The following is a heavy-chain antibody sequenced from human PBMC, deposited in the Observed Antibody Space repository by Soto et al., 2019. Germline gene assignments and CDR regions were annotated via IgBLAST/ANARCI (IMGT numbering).Heavy chain of an antibody. CDR3: ARAKAAAGTAGWWFDP. V-gene: IGHV1-2*02. D-gene: IGHD6-13*01. CDR1: GYTFTGYY. Sequence: QVQLVQSGAEVKKPGASVKVSCKASGYTFTGYYMHWVRQAPGQGLEWMGWINPNSGGTNYAQKFQGRVTMTRDTSISTAYLELSRLRSDDTAVYYCARAKAAAGTAGWWFDPWGQGTLVTVSS. J-gene: IGHJ5*02. CDR2: INPNSGGT.